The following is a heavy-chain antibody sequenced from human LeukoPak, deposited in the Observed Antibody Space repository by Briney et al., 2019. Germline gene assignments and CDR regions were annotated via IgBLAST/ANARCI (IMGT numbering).Heavy chain of an antibody. V-gene: IGHV1-2*02. J-gene: IGHJ5*02. CDR3: ARSGSYPEYNWFDP. D-gene: IGHD1-26*01. CDR1: VYTFTDYY. Sequence: ASVTDSFMASVYTFTDYYMHWVRQAPGQGLEWMGWMNPNSGGTNYAQKFQGRVTMTRDTSISTAYMELSRLRSDDTAVYYCARSGSYPEYNWFDPWGQGTLVTVSS. CDR2: MNPNSGGT.